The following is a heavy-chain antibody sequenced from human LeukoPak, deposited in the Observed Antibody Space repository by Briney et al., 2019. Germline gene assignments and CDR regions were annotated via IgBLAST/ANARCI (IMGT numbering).Heavy chain of an antibody. CDR3: ARDYTVAIGTTTYFQH. Sequence: ASVKVSCKASGYIFSIYAMIWVRQAPGQGLELMGWINPNTGNPTYAQGFTGRFVFSLDTSVSTAYLQISSLKPEDTAVYYCARDYTVAIGTTTYFQHWGQGTPVTVSS. D-gene: IGHD1-7*01. V-gene: IGHV7-4-1*02. CDR2: INPNTGNP. J-gene: IGHJ1*01. CDR1: GYIFSIYA.